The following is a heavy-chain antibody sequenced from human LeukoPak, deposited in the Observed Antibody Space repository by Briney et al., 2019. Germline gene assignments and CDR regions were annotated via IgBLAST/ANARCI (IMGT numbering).Heavy chain of an antibody. CDR1: GYTFTSYD. CDR3: ARGEVDTTQGWFDP. V-gene: IGHV1-8*01. Sequence: GASVKVSCKASGYTFTSYDINWVRQATGQGLEWMGWMNPNSGNTGYAQKFQGRVTMTRNTSISTAYMELSSLRSEDTAVYYCARGEVDTTQGWFDPWGQGTLVTVSS. D-gene: IGHD1-1*01. J-gene: IGHJ5*02. CDR2: MNPNSGNT.